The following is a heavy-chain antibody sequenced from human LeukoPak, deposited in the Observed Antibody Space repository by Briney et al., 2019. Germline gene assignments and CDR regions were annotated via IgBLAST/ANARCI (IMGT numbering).Heavy chain of an antibody. CDR3: AKQIHDDGGNLYHFDS. CDR2: IYYSGDT. CDR1: GXSVRSYY. D-gene: IGHD4-23*01. V-gene: IGHV4-59*08. J-gene: IGHJ4*02. Sequence: SETLSLTCTVSGXSVRSYYWSWIRQPPGKGLEWIAHIYYSGDTNYNPSLKSRATISMDTSKNQISLKVNSVTAADTAVYYCAKQIHDDGGNLYHFDSWGQGILVTVSS.